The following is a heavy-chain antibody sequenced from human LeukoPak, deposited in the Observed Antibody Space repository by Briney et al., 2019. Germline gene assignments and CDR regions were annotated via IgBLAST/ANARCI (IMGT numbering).Heavy chain of an antibody. CDR2: FDPEDGET. Sequence: GASVKVSCKVSGYTLTELSMHWVRQAPGKGLEWMGGFDPEDGETIYAQKFQGRVTMTEDTSTDTAYMELSSLRSEDTAVYYCATALVAPAARVGPIXFDYWGXXXLVTVSS. V-gene: IGHV1-24*01. CDR3: ATALVAPAARVGPIXFDY. D-gene: IGHD2-2*01. J-gene: IGHJ4*01. CDR1: GYTLTELS.